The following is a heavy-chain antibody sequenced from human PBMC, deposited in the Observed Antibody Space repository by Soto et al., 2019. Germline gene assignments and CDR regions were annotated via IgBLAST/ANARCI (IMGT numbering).Heavy chain of an antibody. D-gene: IGHD1-26*01. CDR2: IYPDDSDT. V-gene: IGHV5-51*07. J-gene: IGHJ6*02. CDR1: GYSSTSYW. CDR3: ARGEGGSYIYYGMGV. Sequence: GEALKISSKGSGYSSTSYWIGWVQQMPGKGLEWMGIIYPDDSDTSYSPSLQGQVTISAVTSISTAYLQWSSLKASDTAMYYCARGEGGSYIYYGMGVWGQGTTVTVSS.